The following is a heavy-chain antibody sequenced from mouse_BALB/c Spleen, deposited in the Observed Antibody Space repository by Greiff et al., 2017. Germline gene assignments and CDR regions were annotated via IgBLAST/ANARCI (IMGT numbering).Heavy chain of an antibody. CDR2: INPYNDGT. CDR1: GYTFTSYV. Sequence: VQLQQSGPELVKPGASVKMSCKASGYTFTSYVMHWVKQKPGQGLEWIGYINPYNDGTKYNEKFKGKATLTSDKSSSTAYMELSSLTSEDSAVYYCARSITTVVATPDYWGQGTTLTVSS. D-gene: IGHD1-1*01. CDR3: ARSITTVVATPDY. J-gene: IGHJ2*01. V-gene: IGHV1-14*01.